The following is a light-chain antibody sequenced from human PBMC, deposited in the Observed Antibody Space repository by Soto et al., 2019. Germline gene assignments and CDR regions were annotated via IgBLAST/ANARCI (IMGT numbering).Light chain of an antibody. Sequence: QSVLTQPPSASGSPGQSVTISCTGTSSDVGGYNYVSWYQQYPGKAPKVMIYEVSKRPSGVPDRFSGSKSSNTASLTVSGLQAHDEADYYCSSYAGSNNLVFGGGTKLTVL. V-gene: IGLV2-8*01. CDR1: SSDVGGYNY. CDR3: SSYAGSNNLV. J-gene: IGLJ2*01. CDR2: EVS.